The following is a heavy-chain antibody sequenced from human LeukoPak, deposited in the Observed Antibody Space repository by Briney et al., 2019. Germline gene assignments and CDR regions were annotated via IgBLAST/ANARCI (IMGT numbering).Heavy chain of an antibody. CDR1: GFTFSSYA. CDR3: SRDPRNLDY. J-gene: IGHJ4*02. V-gene: IGHV3-21*05. CDR2: ISPSGTDI. Sequence: GGSLRLSCAASGFTFSSYAMSWVRQAPGKGLESVSYISPSGTDISYADSVKGRFTISRDNAKNSLYLQMNSLRAEDTAVYYCSRDPRNLDYWGQGTLVTVSS. D-gene: IGHD1-14*01.